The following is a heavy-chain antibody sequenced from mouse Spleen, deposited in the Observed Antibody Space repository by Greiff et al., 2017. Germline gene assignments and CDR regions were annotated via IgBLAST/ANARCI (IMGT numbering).Heavy chain of an antibody. J-gene: IGHJ1*03. Sequence: EVKLMESGPELVKPGASVKIPCKASGYTFTDYNMDWVKQSHGKSLEWIGDINPNNGGTIYNQKFKGKATLTVDKSSSTAYMELRSLTSEDTAVYYCARIPYGSSYGYFDVWGTGTTVTVSS. CDR2: INPNNGGT. D-gene: IGHD1-1*01. V-gene: IGHV1-18*01. CDR3: ARIPYGSSYGYFDV. CDR1: GYTFTDYN.